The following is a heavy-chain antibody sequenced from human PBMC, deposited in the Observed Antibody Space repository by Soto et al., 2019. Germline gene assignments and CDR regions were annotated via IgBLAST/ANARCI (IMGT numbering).Heavy chain of an antibody. J-gene: IGHJ4*02. Sequence: QVQLVESGGGVVQPGRSLRLSCAASGFAFSSYAMHWVRQAPGKGLEWVAVISYDGSNKYYADSVKGRFTISRDNSKNTLYLQMNSLRAEDTAVYYCARDRRGFDYWGQGTLVTVSS. D-gene: IGHD3-10*01. CDR2: ISYDGSNK. CDR3: ARDRRGFDY. CDR1: GFAFSSYA. V-gene: IGHV3-30-3*01.